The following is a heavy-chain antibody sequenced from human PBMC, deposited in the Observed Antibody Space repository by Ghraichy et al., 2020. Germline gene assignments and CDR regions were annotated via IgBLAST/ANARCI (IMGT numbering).Heavy chain of an antibody. V-gene: IGHV3-73*01. CDR2: IRSKANSYAT. CDR1: GFTFSGSA. J-gene: IGHJ4*02. CDR3: TRWNTAMVRFDY. Sequence: LSLTCAASGFTFSGSAMHWVRQASGKGLEWVGRIRSKANSYATAYAASVKGRFTISRDDSKNTAYLQMNSLKTEDTAVYYCTRWNTAMVRFDYWGQGTLVTVSS. D-gene: IGHD5-18*01.